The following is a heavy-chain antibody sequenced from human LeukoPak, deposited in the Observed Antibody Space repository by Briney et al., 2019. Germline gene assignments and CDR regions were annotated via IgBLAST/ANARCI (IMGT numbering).Heavy chain of an antibody. D-gene: IGHD6-13*01. J-gene: IGHJ4*02. CDR2: ISSSSSII. Sequence: GGSLRLSCAASGFTFSSYSMNWVRQAPGKGLEWVSYISSSSSIIYYADSVKGRFTISRDNAKNSLCLQMNSLRAEDTAVYYCARVGSRIAAAGTVYWGQGTLVTVSS. CDR3: ARVGSRIAAAGTVY. V-gene: IGHV3-48*01. CDR1: GFTFSSYS.